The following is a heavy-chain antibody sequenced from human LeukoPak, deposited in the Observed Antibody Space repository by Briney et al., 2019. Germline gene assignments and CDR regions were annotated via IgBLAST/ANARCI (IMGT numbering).Heavy chain of an antibody. CDR3: AKTTGSNLWYFDL. Sequence: GGSLRLSCAASGFTFSSYAMSWVRQAPGKGLEWVSAISGSGSSTYYADSVKGRFTISRDNSKNTLYLQMNSLRAEDTAVYYCAKTTGSNLWYFDLWGRGTLVTVSS. J-gene: IGHJ2*01. D-gene: IGHD2-8*02. V-gene: IGHV3-23*01. CDR1: GFTFSSYA. CDR2: ISGSGSST.